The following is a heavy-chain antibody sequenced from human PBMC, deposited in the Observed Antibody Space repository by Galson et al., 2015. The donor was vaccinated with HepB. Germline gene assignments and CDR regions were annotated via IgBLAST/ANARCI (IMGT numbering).Heavy chain of an antibody. V-gene: IGHV5-51*01. CDR3: ARNIAAGDFDY. CDR1: GYSFTSNW. J-gene: IGHJ4*02. D-gene: IGHD6-13*01. Sequence: AEVKKPGESLKISCKGSGYSFTSNWIGWVRQMPGKGLEWMGIIFPRDSHTRYSPSFQGQVIISADKSISTAYLQWSSLKASDTAMYYCARNIAAGDFDYWGQGTLVTVSS. CDR2: IFPRDSHT.